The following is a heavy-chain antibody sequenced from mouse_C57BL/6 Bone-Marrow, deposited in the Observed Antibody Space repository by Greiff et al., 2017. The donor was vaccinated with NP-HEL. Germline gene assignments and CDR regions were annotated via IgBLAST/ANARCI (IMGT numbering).Heavy chain of an antibody. Sequence: VQLQQSVAELVRPGASVKLSCTASGFNIKNTYMHWVKQRPEQGLEWIGRIDPANGNPKYAPKFQGKSPITADTSSNTAYLQLSSLTSEDTAIYYCATSYAVVGTDAMDYWGQGTSVTVSS. CDR1: GFNIKNTY. CDR3: ATSYAVVGTDAMDY. J-gene: IGHJ4*01. D-gene: IGHD1-1*01. V-gene: IGHV14-3*01. CDR2: IDPANGNP.